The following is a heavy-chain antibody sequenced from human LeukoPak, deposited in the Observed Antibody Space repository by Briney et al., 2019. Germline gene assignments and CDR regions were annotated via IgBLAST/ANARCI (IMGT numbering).Heavy chain of an antibody. CDR3: ASAATLHIGFDP. D-gene: IGHD5-24*01. CDR2: INPSGGST. J-gene: IGHJ5*02. CDR1: GYTFTSYH. Sequence: ASVKVSCKASGYTFTSYHMHWVRQAPGQGLEWMGIINPSGGSTSYAQKFQGRVTMTRGTSTSTVYMELSSLRSEDTAVYYCASAATLHIGFDPWGQGTLVTVSS. V-gene: IGHV1-46*01.